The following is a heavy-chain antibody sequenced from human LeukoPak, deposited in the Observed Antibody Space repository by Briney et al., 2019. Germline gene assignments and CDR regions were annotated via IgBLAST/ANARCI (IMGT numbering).Heavy chain of an antibody. CDR2: INPNSGGT. CDR1: GYTFTGYY. CDR3: ARAWRSYYGRDYYYYYMDV. Sequence: ASVKVSCKASGYTFTGYYMHWVRQAPGQGLEWMGWINPNSGGTNYAQKFQGRVTMTRDTSISTAYMELSRLRSDDTAVYYCARAWRSYYGRDYYYYYMDVWGKGTTVTISS. D-gene: IGHD1-26*01. J-gene: IGHJ6*03. V-gene: IGHV1-2*02.